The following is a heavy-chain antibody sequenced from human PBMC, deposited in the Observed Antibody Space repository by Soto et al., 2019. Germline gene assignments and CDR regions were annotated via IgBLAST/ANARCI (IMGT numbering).Heavy chain of an antibody. CDR2: IYKSATT. J-gene: IGHJ5*01. D-gene: IGHD2-15*01. CDR1: GDSISTVDYF. V-gene: IGHV4-30-4*01. CDR3: ARGRYCLNGRCFPNWFDS. Sequence: SETLSLTCSVSGDSISTVDYFWAWVRQPPGQALEYIGYIYKSATTYYNPSFESRVAISLDTSKSQFSLNVTSLTAADTAVYFCARGRYCLNGRCFPNWFDSWGQGTLVTVSS.